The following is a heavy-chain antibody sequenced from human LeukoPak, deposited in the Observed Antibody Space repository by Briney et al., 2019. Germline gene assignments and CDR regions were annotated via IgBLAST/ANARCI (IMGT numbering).Heavy chain of an antibody. CDR2: IRRKTDGGTA. CDR1: GFTFTNAW. D-gene: IGHD4-11*01. CDR3: VRLMGAVTTFDF. Sequence: GGSLRLSCEASGFTFTNAWMSWVRQAPGKGLEWVGRIRRKTDGGTADYAAPVMGRFTMYRDNAENSLYLQMSSLGAEDTAVYYCVRLMGAVTTFDFWGQGTLVTVSS. V-gene: IGHV3-15*01. J-gene: IGHJ4*02.